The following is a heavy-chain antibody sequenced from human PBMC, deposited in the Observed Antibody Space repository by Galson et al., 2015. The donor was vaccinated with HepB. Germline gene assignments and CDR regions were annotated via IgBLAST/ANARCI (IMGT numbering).Heavy chain of an antibody. Sequence: SVKVSCKASGYTFTSYGISWVRQAPGQGLEWMGWISAYNGNTNYAQKLQGRVTMTTDTSTSTAYMELRSLRSDDTAVYYCARQPRGYSSGWLAHWGQGTLVTVSS. CDR2: ISAYNGNT. CDR3: ARQPRGYSSGWLAH. J-gene: IGHJ5*02. CDR1: GYTFTSYG. D-gene: IGHD6-19*01. V-gene: IGHV1-18*01.